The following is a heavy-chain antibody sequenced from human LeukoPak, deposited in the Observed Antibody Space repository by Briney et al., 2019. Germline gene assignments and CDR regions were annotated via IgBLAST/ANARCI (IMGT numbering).Heavy chain of an antibody. Sequence: PGGSLRLSCAASGFTFSSYSMNWVRQAPGKGLEWVSYISSSSSTTYYADSVKGRFTISRDNSKNTLYLQMNSLRAEDTAVYYCARCGYSYSYNYFDYWGQGTLVTVSS. J-gene: IGHJ4*02. CDR1: GFTFSSYS. V-gene: IGHV3-48*01. CDR2: ISSSSSTT. D-gene: IGHD5-18*01. CDR3: ARCGYSYSYNYFDY.